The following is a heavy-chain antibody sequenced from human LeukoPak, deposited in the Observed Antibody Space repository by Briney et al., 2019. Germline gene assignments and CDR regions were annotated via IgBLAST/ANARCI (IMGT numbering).Heavy chain of an antibody. J-gene: IGHJ3*02. Sequence: PSQTLSLTCTVSGGSISSYYWNWIRQPPGKGLEWIGFIYYTGSTNYNPSLKSRATVSVDTSKIQFSLNLNSVTAADTAVYYCARGRITVANKGSFDIWGQGTMVTVS. D-gene: IGHD6-13*01. V-gene: IGHV4-59*01. CDR3: ARGRITVANKGSFDI. CDR2: IYYTGST. CDR1: GGSISSYY.